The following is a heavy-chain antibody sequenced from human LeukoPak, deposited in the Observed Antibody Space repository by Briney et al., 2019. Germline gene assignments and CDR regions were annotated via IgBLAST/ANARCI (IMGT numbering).Heavy chain of an antibody. CDR1: GGSFSDYY. J-gene: IGHJ5*01. D-gene: IGHD6-13*01. CDR3: ARLRSGSSSWYDC. CDR2: INHSGST. Sequence: SETLSLTCAVYGGSFSDYYWSWIRQPPGKGLEWIGEINHSGSTNYNPSLTRPLTISVDTSKNQFSLELNSVSAADTAVYYCARLRSGSSSWYDCWGQGTLVTVSS. V-gene: IGHV4-34*01.